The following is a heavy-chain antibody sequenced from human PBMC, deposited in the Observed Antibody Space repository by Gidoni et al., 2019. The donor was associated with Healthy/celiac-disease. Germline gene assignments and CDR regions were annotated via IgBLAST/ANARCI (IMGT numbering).Heavy chain of an antibody. J-gene: IGHJ4*02. CDR1: GFTFSGSA. Sequence: GFTFSGSAMHWVRQASGKGLEWVGRIRSKANSYATAYAASVKGRFTISRDDSKNTAYLQMNSLKTDDTAVYYCTTKRKEYSSSLPIDYWGQGTLVTVSS. V-gene: IGHV3-73*01. D-gene: IGHD6-6*01. CDR3: TTKRKEYSSSLPIDY. CDR2: IRSKANSYAT.